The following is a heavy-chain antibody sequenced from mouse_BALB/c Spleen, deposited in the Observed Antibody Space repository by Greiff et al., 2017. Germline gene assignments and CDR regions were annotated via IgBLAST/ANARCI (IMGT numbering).Heavy chain of an antibody. Sequence: DVKLVESGGGLVKPGGSLKLSCAASGFTFSSYAMSWVRQTPEKRLEWVATISSGGSYTYYPDSVKGRFTISRDNAKNTLYLQMSSLRSEDTAMYYCARSDYYGSSYRWYFDVWGAGTTVTVSS. CDR3: ARSDYYGSSYRWYFDV. CDR2: ISSGGSYT. CDR1: GFTFSSYA. D-gene: IGHD1-1*01. J-gene: IGHJ1*01. V-gene: IGHV5-9-3*01.